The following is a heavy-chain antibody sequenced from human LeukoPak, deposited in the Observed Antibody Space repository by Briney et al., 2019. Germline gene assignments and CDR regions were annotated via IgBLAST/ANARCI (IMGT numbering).Heavy chain of an antibody. CDR3: AKDLLGYGDY. V-gene: IGHV3-23*01. CDR2: ISGSGAST. J-gene: IGHJ4*02. Sequence: GGSLRLSCAASGFTFSSYGMSWVRQAPGMGLEWVSGISGSGASTYYADSVKGRFTISRDNSKNTLYLQMNSLRAEDTAVYYCAKDLLGYGDYWGQGTLVTVSS. D-gene: IGHD3-16*01. CDR1: GFTFSSYG.